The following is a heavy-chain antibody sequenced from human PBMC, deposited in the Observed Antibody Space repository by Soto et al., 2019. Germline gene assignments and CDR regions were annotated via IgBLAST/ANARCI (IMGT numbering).Heavy chain of an antibody. CDR1: GGSISSYY. Sequence: QVQLQESGPGLVKPSETLSLTCTVSGGSISSYYWSWIRQPPGKGLEWIGYIYYSGSTNYNPSLMSRITITVKTSKNQFTLKLSSVTAADTAVYYCAREGYYDSSGYYYDAFDIWGQGTMVTVSS. CDR2: IYYSGST. D-gene: IGHD3-22*01. J-gene: IGHJ3*02. CDR3: AREGYYDSSGYYYDAFDI. V-gene: IGHV4-59*01.